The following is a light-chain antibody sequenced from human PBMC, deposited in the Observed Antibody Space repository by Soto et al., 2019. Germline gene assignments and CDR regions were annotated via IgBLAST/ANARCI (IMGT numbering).Light chain of an antibody. Sequence: QSVLTQPPSVSGAPGQRVTISCTGSSSNIGAGYDVHWYQQLPGTAPKLLIYSNINRPPGVPDRFSGSKSGTSASLAITGLQAEDEADYYCQSFDSSLSALVFGGGTKLTVL. CDR3: QSFDSSLSALV. CDR2: SNI. CDR1: SSNIGAGYD. J-gene: IGLJ2*01. V-gene: IGLV1-40*01.